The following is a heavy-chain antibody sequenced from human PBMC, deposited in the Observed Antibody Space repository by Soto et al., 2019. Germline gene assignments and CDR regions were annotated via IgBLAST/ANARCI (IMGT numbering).Heavy chain of an antibody. D-gene: IGHD3-16*01. V-gene: IGHV1-18*01. Sequence: QVQLVQSGAEVKKPGASVKVSCKASGYSFTRYGISWVRQAPGQGLEWMGWISGYNANTNYPENLQGRVTMTTDTSTSTAYMEVGNLISDDTAGYYCARMGDVPYYYYGLDVWGQGTTVTVSS. J-gene: IGHJ6*02. CDR3: ARMGDVPYYYYGLDV. CDR2: ISGYNANT. CDR1: GYSFTRYG.